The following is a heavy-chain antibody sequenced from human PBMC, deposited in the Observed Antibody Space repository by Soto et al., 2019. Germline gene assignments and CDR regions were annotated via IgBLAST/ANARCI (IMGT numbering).Heavy chain of an antibody. CDR1: GGSISNGGYS. V-gene: IGHV4-30-2*01. Sequence: SETLSLTCAVSGGSISNGGYSWSWLRQPPGKGLEWIGFISHSGNTYYNPSLRSRVIISIDKSRNHFSLGLKSVTAADTAVYFCARTSYDILTGRLDAFDVWGQGTMVIVSS. CDR3: ARTSYDILTGRLDAFDV. J-gene: IGHJ3*01. D-gene: IGHD3-9*01. CDR2: ISHSGNT.